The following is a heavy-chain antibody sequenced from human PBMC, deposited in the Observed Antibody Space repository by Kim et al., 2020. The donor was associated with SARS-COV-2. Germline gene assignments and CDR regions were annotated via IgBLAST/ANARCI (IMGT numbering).Heavy chain of an antibody. CDR2: ISGSGGST. J-gene: IGHJ6*02. V-gene: IGHV3-23*01. D-gene: IGHD3-9*01. CDR3: ARRDILTQHGMDV. CDR1: GFTFSSYA. Sequence: GGSLRLSCAASGFTFSSYAMSWVRQAPGKGLEWVSAISGSGGSTYYADSVKGRFTISRDNSKNTLYLQMNSLRAEDTAVYYCARRDILTQHGMDVWGQGTTVTVSS.